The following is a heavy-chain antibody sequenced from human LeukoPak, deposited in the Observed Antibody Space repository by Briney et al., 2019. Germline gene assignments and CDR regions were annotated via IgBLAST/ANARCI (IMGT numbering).Heavy chain of an antibody. CDR3: ARPPEASWRGSGWYDY. CDR1: GITFSTYS. J-gene: IGHJ4*02. D-gene: IGHD6-19*01. V-gene: IGHV3-48*01. Sequence: GGSLRLSCVASGITFSTYSMNWVRQAPGKGLEWVSYISSFSGTINYADSVKGRFTISRDNAKNSLYLQMNSLRAEDTAVYYCARPPEASWRGSGWYDYWGQGTLVTVSS. CDR2: ISSFSGTI.